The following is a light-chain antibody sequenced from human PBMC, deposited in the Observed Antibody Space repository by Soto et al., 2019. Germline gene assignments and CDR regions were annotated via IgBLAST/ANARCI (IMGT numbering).Light chain of an antibody. CDR2: LNT. V-gene: IGLV1-40*01. CDR3: SSYGGNTNFVI. J-gene: IGLJ2*01. CDR1: SSNIGAGYA. Sequence: QSVLTQPPSVSGAPGQTVTISCTGSSSNIGAGYAVNWYQQLPGAAPKLLIYLNTNRPSGVPDRFSGSKSGTSGSLAITGLQADDEADYYCSSYGGNTNFVIFGGGTKLTVL.